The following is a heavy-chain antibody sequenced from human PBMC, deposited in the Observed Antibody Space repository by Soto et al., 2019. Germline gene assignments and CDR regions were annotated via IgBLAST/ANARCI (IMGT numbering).Heavy chain of an antibody. Sequence: QVQLMQSGAEVKKPGSSVKVSCKASGGTFSSYAVNWVRQAPGQGLEWMGGIMSLFGTANYAQKFQGRVTITADESASTAYLEVSSLRFEDTAMYYCARDFKWVELGKNYYYYAMDVWGQGTTVTVSS. D-gene: IGHD1-1*01. CDR2: IMSLFGTA. J-gene: IGHJ6*02. CDR1: GGTFSSYA. V-gene: IGHV1-69*01. CDR3: ARDFKWVELGKNYYYYAMDV.